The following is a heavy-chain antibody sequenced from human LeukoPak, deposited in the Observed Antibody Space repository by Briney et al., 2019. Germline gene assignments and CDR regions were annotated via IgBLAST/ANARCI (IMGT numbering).Heavy chain of an antibody. D-gene: IGHD2-2*01. V-gene: IGHV4-34*01. CDR2: INHSGST. Sequence: PSETLSLTCAVYGGSFSGYYWSWIRQPPGKGLEWIGEINHSGSTNYNPSLKSRVTISVDTSKNQFSLKLSSVTAADTAVYYCARGPYMKVLVVPATKYYYYGMDVWGQGTTVTVSS. J-gene: IGHJ6*02. CDR1: GGSFSGYY. CDR3: ARGPYMKVLVVPATKYYYYGMDV.